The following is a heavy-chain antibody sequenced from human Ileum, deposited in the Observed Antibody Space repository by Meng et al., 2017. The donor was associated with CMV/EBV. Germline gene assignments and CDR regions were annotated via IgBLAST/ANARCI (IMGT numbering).Heavy chain of an antibody. CDR2: TYYRSKWYD. CDR3: AREMGAHNY. D-gene: IGHD4/OR15-4a*01. CDR1: GDSVSSNIAA. J-gene: IGHJ4*02. V-gene: IGHV6-1*01. Sequence: LQQSGPGLVKPSQTLSRTCAISGDSVSSNIAAWSWIRQSPSRGLEWLGRTYYRSKWYDDYAVSVKSRVTITPDTSKNQFSLHLNSVSPEDTAIYFCAREMGAHNYWGQGTLVTVSS.